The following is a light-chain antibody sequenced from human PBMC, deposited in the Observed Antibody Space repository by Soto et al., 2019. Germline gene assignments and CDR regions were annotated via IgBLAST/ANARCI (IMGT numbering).Light chain of an antibody. Sequence: QSALTQPASVSGSPGQSITISCTGTSSDVGSYNYVSWYQQHPDKVPKLMIYDVSNRPSGVSNRFSGSKSGNTASLTISGLQAEDEADSYCSSYTSSNTVVFGGGTNVTVL. CDR2: DVS. V-gene: IGLV2-14*03. CDR1: SSDVGSYNY. J-gene: IGLJ3*02. CDR3: SSYTSSNTVV.